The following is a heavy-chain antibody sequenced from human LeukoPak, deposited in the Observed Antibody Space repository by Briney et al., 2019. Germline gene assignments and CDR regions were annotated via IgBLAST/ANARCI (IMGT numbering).Heavy chain of an antibody. CDR2: INPISGGT. V-gene: IGHV1-2*02. CDR1: GYTFSDYY. Sequence: ASVKVSCKASGYTFSDYYIHWVRQAPGHGLEWMGWINPISGGTDYPQNFQGRVTMTRDTSIRTAYMELSRLRSDDTAVYYCASLGATTVSYYGMDVWGQGTTVTVSS. CDR3: ASLGATTVSYYGMDV. D-gene: IGHD1-26*01. J-gene: IGHJ6*02.